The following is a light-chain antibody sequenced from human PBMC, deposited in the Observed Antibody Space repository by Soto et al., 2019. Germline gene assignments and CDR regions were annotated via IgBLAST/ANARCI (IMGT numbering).Light chain of an antibody. CDR2: GAS. V-gene: IGKV3-20*01. Sequence: EIVFTTSPGTLSLSPGAGATLSFKASQAVTSKFLAWYQQKPGQPPRLLMLGASTRATGIADRFSGSGSGTDFTLTISRLEPEDFAVYYCQQYGDSLLTFGGGTKVDIK. J-gene: IGKJ4*01. CDR1: QAVTSKF. CDR3: QQYGDSLLT.